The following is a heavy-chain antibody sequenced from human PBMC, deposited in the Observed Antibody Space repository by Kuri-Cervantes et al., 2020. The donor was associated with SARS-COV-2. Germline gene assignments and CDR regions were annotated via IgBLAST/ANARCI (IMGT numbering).Heavy chain of an antibody. V-gene: IGHV4-59*01. D-gene: IGHD2-2*01. CDR2: IYYSGST. J-gene: IGHJ6*03. CDR1: GGSISSYY. Sequence: GSLRLSCTVSGGSISSYYWSWIRQPPRKGLEWNGYIYYSGSTNYNPSLKSRVTISVDTSKNQFSLKLSSVTAADTAVYYCARTLVVPAAMLGYYYYYMDVWGKGTTVTVSS. CDR3: ARTLVVPAAMLGYYYYYMDV.